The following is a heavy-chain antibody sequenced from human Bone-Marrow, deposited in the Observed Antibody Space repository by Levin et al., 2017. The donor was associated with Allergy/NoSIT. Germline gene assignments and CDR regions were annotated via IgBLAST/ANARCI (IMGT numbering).Heavy chain of an antibody. CDR1: GDTFTSYA. D-gene: IGHD3-22*01. V-gene: IGHV1-69*10. CDR2: IMPILEMT. J-gene: IGHJ4*01. CDR3: TRVKVYYDLSGPFES. Sequence: ASVKVSCKTPGDTFTSYAISWVRQAPGQSLIWMGGIMPILEMTKYAQTFQDRVTITADESTSTVYMELSGLTSADTAVYYCTRVKVYYDLSGPFESWGLGTLVVVSS.